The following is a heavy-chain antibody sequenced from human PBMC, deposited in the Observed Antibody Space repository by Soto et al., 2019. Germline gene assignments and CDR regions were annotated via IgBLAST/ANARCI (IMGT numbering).Heavy chain of an antibody. CDR2: IKHSGST. J-gene: IGHJ6*02. CDR3: ARERMIAVAGTFRAGGYYYGMDV. D-gene: IGHD6-19*01. CDR1: GGSFSGYY. Sequence: PSETLSLNCAVYGGSFSGYYWSWIRQPPGKGLEWIGEIKHSGSTNYNPSLKRRVTISGDTSKNQFSLKLSSVTAADTAVYYCARERMIAVAGTFRAGGYYYGMDVWGQGTTVTV. V-gene: IGHV4-34*01.